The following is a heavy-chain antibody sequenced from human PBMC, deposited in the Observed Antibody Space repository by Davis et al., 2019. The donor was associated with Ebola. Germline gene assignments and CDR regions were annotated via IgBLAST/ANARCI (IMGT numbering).Heavy chain of an antibody. J-gene: IGHJ4*02. CDR3: ARIRAVAADVGY. V-gene: IGHV4-39*01. CDR2: IYYSGST. D-gene: IGHD6-19*01. CDR1: GGSISSSSYY. Sequence: PSETLSLTCTVSGGSISSSSYYWGWIRQPPGKGLEWIGSIYYSGSTYYNPSLKSRVTISVDTSKNQFSLKLSSVTAADTAVYYCARIRAVAADVGYWGQGTLVTVSS.